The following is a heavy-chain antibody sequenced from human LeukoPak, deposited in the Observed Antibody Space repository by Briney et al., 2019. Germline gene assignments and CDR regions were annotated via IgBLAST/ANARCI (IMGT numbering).Heavy chain of an antibody. J-gene: IGHJ4*02. D-gene: IGHD5-18*01. V-gene: IGHV1-2*02. CDR1: GHPLTLYY. Sequence: ASVNLCCKVSGHPLTLYYIHWARHAPGQGHEWMGWINSNSGSTIYAQKFHGRVTMTSDTSISTAYMELSRLRSDDTAVYYCAREGGYSDVVDYWGQGTLVTVSS. CDR2: INSNSGST. CDR3: AREGGYSDVVDY.